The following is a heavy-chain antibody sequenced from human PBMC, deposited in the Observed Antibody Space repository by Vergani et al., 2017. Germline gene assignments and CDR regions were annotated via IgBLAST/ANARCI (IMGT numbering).Heavy chain of an antibody. V-gene: IGHV1-2*04. CDR3: ARSLGHSSSSEYYYGMDV. CDR2: INPNSGGT. Sequence: QVQLVQSGAEVKKPGASVKVSCKASGYTFTGYYMHWVRQAPGQGLEWMGWINPNSGGTNYAQKFQGWVTMTRDTSISTAYMELSRLRSDDTAVYYCARSLGHSSSSEYYYGMDVWGQGTTVTVSS. J-gene: IGHJ6*02. CDR1: GYTFTGYY. D-gene: IGHD6-6*01.